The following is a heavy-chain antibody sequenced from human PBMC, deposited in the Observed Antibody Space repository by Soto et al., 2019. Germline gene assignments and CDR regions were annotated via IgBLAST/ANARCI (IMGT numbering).Heavy chain of an antibody. CDR2: LNVGNGNT. V-gene: IGHV1-3*01. CDR1: GYTFTSYP. Sequence: QVHLVQSGAEVREPGASVKVSCTASGYTFTSYPLHWVRQAPGQRLEWMGRLNVGNGNTDYSQNFQGRVTFTRDTFASTAYLELSSLTSEDTAVYYCAREGEVCGGRCWTYSWFDPCVQGTLVSVSS. D-gene: IGHD2-15*01. J-gene: IGHJ5*02. CDR3: AREGEVCGGRCWTYSWFDP.